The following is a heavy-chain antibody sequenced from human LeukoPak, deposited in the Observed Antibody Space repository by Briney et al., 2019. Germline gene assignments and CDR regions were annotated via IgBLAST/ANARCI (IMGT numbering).Heavy chain of an antibody. D-gene: IGHD6-19*01. CDR1: GFTFSNYG. CDR2: IWLDGSDQ. V-gene: IGHV3-33*01. Sequence: PGGSLRLSCTASGFTFSNYGMHWVRQAPGKVLEWVAIIWLDGSDQRYADSVKGRFSISRDNSKNILYLQMNSLRAEDTAVYHCVRDADISGWYSYSDYWGQGTLVTVSS. J-gene: IGHJ4*02. CDR3: VRDADISGWYSYSDY.